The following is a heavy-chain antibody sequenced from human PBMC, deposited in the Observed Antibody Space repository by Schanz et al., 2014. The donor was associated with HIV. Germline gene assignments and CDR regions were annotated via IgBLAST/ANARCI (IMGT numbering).Heavy chain of an antibody. CDR1: GFTFSLYG. J-gene: IGHJ2*01. CDR3: ARESNGAFDL. V-gene: IGHV3-74*01. Sequence: VQLVESGGGVVQPGRSLRLSCAASGFTFSLYGMHWVRQAPGKGLVWVSRINALGTTTAYADSVKGRFAISRDNAKRTLYLQMNSLRAEESAVFYCARESNGAFDLWGRGTLVTVSS. CDR2: INALGTTT.